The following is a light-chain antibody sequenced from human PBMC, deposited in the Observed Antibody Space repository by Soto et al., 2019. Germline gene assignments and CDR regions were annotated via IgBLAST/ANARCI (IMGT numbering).Light chain of an antibody. Sequence: DIQMTQSPSSLSASVGDRVTISCRASQTISTYLHWYQHKPGRAPRLLISDVSTLQSGVPGRFRGSGSGTDFTLTISSLEPEDFAVYYCQQRSNWPWTFGQGTKVEIK. CDR1: QTISTY. CDR3: QQRSNWPWT. V-gene: IGKV1-39*01. J-gene: IGKJ1*01. CDR2: DVS.